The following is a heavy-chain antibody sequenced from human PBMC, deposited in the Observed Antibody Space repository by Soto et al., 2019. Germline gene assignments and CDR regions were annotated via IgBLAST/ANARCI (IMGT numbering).Heavy chain of an antibody. Sequence: QVRLVQSGAEVKKPGASVKVSCKASGYTFPSYGISWVRQAPGQGLEWMGWISAYNGNTNYAQKLQGRVTMTTDTSTSTDYMELRSLRSDDTAVYYWARDNDYGGAFDIWGQGTMVTVSS. CDR3: ARDNDYGGAFDI. CDR2: ISAYNGNT. J-gene: IGHJ3*02. CDR1: GYTFPSYG. D-gene: IGHD4-17*01. V-gene: IGHV1-18*01.